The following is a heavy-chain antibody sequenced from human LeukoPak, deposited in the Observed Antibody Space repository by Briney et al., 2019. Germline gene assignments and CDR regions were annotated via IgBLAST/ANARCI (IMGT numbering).Heavy chain of an antibody. CDR3: ARGPAPAAREGWFDP. CDR2: IIPIFGTA. D-gene: IGHD2-2*01. J-gene: IGHJ5*02. Sequence: SVKVSFKASGGTFSSYATSWVRQAPGQGLEWMGGIIPIFGTANYAQKFQGRVTITADESTSTAYMELSSLRSEDTAVYYCARGPAPAAREGWFDPWGQGTLVTVSS. CDR1: GGTFSSYA. V-gene: IGHV1-69*13.